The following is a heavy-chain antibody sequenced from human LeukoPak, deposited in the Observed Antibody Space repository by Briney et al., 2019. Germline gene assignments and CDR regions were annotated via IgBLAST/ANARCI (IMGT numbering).Heavy chain of an antibody. CDR1: GFTFSSYA. CDR3: AREYSSSWWAIDY. J-gene: IGHJ4*02. Sequence: PGGSLRLSCAASGFTFSSYAMSWVRQAPGKGLEWVANIKQDGSEKYYVDSVKGRFTISRDNAKNSLYLQMNSLRAEDTAVYYCAREYSSSWWAIDYWGQGTLVTVSS. CDR2: IKQDGSEK. D-gene: IGHD6-13*01. V-gene: IGHV3-7*01.